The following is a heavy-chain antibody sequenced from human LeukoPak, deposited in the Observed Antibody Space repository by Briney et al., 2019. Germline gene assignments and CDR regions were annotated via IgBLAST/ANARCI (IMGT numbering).Heavy chain of an antibody. CDR2: IYTSGST. J-gene: IGHJ5*02. CDR1: GGSISSGSYY. Sequence: PSQTLSLTCTVSGGSISSGSYYWSWIRQPAGKGLEWIGRIYTSGSTNYNPSLKSRVTISVDTSKNQFSLKLSSVTAADTAVYYCATRGLWAWGQGTLVTVSS. D-gene: IGHD3-10*01. CDR3: ATRGLWA. V-gene: IGHV4-61*02.